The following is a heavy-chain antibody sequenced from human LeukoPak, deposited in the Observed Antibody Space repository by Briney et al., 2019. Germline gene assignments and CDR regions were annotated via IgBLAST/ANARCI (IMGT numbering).Heavy chain of an antibody. Sequence: SETLSLTCTVSGGSNSSDTYYWGWIRQSPGKGLEWIGSIHYSGSSYYNPSLKSRVTIFVDTSRDQFSLDLSSVTAADTALYYCARHISANTGYFDSCGQGTLVTVSS. CDR2: IHYSGSS. V-gene: IGHV4-39*01. CDR1: GGSNSSDTYY. CDR3: ARHISANTGYFDS. J-gene: IGHJ4*02.